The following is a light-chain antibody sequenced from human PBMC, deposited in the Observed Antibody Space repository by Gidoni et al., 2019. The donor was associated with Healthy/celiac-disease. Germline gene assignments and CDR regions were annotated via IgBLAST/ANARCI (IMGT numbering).Light chain of an antibody. CDR3: QQYDNLPFT. V-gene: IGKV1-33*01. Sequence: DIQMTQSPSSLSASVGDRVTITCQASQDISNYLNWSQQKPGKAPKLLIYDASNLETGVPSRFSGSGSGTDFTFTISSLQPEDIATYYCQQYDNLPFTFGPGTKVDIQ. CDR1: QDISNY. J-gene: IGKJ3*01. CDR2: DAS.